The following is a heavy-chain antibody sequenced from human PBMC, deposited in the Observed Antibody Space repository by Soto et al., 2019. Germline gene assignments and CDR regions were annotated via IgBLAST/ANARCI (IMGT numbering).Heavy chain of an antibody. D-gene: IGHD3-10*01. CDR3: ASPRGLDDAFDF. J-gene: IGHJ3*01. V-gene: IGHV3-21*01. CDR2: VSSSGSYK. Sequence: GGSLRLSCAASGFTFSDCYMNWVRQAPGKGLEWVSSVSSSGSYKYYADSVKGRFTISRNNAKNSLYLQMNSLRAEDTAVYFCASPRGLDDAFDFWGQGTMVTVSS. CDR1: GFTFSDCY.